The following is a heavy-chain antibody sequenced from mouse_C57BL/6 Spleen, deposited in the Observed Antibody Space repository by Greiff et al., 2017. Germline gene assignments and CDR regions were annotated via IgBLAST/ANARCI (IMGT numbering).Heavy chain of an antibody. CDR2: ISDGGSYT. V-gene: IGHV5-4*03. CDR1: GFTFSSYA. Sequence: EVKLVESGGGLVKPGGSLKLSCAASGFTFSSYAMSSVRQTPEKRLEWVATISDGGSYTYYPDNVKGRFTISRDNAKNNLYLQMSHLKSEDTAMYYCARIAGTWYFDVWGTGTTVTVAA. J-gene: IGHJ1*03. D-gene: IGHD4-1*01. CDR3: ARIAGTWYFDV.